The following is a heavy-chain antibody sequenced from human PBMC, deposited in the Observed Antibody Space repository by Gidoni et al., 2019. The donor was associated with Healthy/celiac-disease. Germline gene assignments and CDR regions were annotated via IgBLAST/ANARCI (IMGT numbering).Heavy chain of an antibody. CDR3: ARPMYYYDSSGYPHDAFDI. Sequence: QLQLQESGPGLVKPSETLSLTCTVSGGSSSSRSYYWGWIRQPPGKGLEWIGSIYYSGSTYYNPPLKSRVTISVDTSKNQFSLKLSSVTAADTAVYYCARPMYYYDSSGYPHDAFDIWGQGTMVTVSS. CDR1: GGSSSSRSYY. V-gene: IGHV4-39*01. CDR2: IYYSGST. J-gene: IGHJ3*02. D-gene: IGHD3-22*01.